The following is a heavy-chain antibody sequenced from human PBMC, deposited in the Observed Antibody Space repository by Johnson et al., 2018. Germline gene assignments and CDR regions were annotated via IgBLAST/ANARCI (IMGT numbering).Heavy chain of an antibody. CDR1: GFTFSSYG. V-gene: IGHV3-30*18. D-gene: IGHD3-10*01. CDR3: ANLLAYGSGSYFAFDI. J-gene: IGHJ3*02. Sequence: QVQLVQSGGGVVQPGRSLRLSCAASGFTFSSYGMHWVRQAPGKGLEWVEVISYDGSNKYYADSVKGRFTISRDNYKNTLYLQMNSLRAEDTAVYYCANLLAYGSGSYFAFDIWGQGTMVNGSS. CDR2: ISYDGSNK.